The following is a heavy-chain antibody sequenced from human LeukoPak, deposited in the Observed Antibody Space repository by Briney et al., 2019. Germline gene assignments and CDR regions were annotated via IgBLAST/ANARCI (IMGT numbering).Heavy chain of an antibody. Sequence: PSETLSLTCTVSGGSISSSSYYWGWIRQPPGKGLEWIGSIYYSGSTYYNPSLKSRVTISVDTSKNQFSLKLSSVTAADTAVYYCAKHRKIFDWLPYYFDYWGREPLVTVPS. J-gene: IGHJ4*02. V-gene: IGHV4-39*01. CDR1: GGSISSSSYY. CDR3: AKHRKIFDWLPYYFDY. D-gene: IGHD3-9*01. CDR2: IYYSGST.